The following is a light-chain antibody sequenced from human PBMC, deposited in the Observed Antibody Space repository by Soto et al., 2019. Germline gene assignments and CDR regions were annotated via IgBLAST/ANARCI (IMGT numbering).Light chain of an antibody. J-gene: IGLJ2*01. CDR1: SSNIGAGYD. CDR2: SNN. Sequence: QPVLTQPPSVCGAPGQRVTISCTRSSSNIGAGYDVHWYQQIPRTAPKLLIYSNNNRPSGVPDRFSGSRSGTSASLAITGLQPEDEADYYCQSYDGGLGVSKIFGGGTKLTV. V-gene: IGLV1-40*01. CDR3: QSYDGGLGVSKI.